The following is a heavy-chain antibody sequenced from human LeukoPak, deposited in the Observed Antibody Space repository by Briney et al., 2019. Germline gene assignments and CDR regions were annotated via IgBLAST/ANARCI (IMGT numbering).Heavy chain of an antibody. D-gene: IGHD2-15*01. V-gene: IGHV5-10-1*01. CDR3: ARHDCSGGSCPLAY. J-gene: IGHJ4*02. Sequence: ESLKISCKGSGYTFTSYWITWVRQMPGKGLEWMGRIDPSDSHASYSPSLQGHVTISADKSINTAYLQWSSLKASDTAMYYCARHDCSGGSCPLAYWGQGTLVTVAS. CDR1: GYTFTSYW. CDR2: IDPSDSHA.